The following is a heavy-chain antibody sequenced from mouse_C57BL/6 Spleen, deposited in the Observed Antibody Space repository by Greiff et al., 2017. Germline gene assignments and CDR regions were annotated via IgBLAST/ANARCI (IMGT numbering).Heavy chain of an antibody. D-gene: IGHD4-1*01. CDR1: GFTFSSYT. Sequence: DVMLVESGGGLVKPGGSLKLSCAASGFTFSSYTMSWVRQTPEKRLEWVATISGGGGNTYYPDSVKGRFTISRDNAKNTLYLQMSSLRSEDTALYYCAREETGTGFAYWGQGTLVTVSA. J-gene: IGHJ3*01. V-gene: IGHV5-9*01. CDR2: ISGGGGNT. CDR3: AREETGTGFAY.